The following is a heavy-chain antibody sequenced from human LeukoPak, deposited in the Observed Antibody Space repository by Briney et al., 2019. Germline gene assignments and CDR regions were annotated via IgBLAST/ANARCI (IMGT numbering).Heavy chain of an antibody. Sequence: SETLSLTCTVSGGSVGSAGYYWSWIRQPPGGGLEWIGYIYYIRNTNYNPSLKSRVTMSLDPSKNQFSLKLNSVAAADTAVYYCARTQSQSGSYRYYFGYWGQGTLVTVSS. CDR3: ARTQSQSGSYRYYFGY. CDR2: IYYIRNT. V-gene: IGHV4-61*08. CDR1: GGSVGSAGYY. D-gene: IGHD1-26*01. J-gene: IGHJ4*02.